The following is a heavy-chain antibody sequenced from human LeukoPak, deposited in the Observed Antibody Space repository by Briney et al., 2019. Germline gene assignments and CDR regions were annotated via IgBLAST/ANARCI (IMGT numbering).Heavy chain of an antibody. V-gene: IGHV4-31*03. CDR3: ARGMRGYSGYEPQSELDY. CDR1: GGSISSGGYY. J-gene: IGHJ4*02. D-gene: IGHD5-12*01. Sequence: SETLSLTCTVSGGSISSGGYYWSWIRQHPGKGLEWIGYIYYSGSTHYNPSLKSRVTISVDTSKNQFSLKLSSVTAADTAVYYCARGMRGYSGYEPQSELDYWGQGTLVTVSS. CDR2: IYYSGST.